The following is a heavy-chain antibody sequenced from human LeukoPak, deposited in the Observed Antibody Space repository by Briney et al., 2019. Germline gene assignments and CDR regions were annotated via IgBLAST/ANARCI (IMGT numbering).Heavy chain of an antibody. Sequence: GGSLRLSCAASGFTFSSYWMNWVRQAPGKGLEWVANIKQDGSEKYYVDSVKGRFTISRDNSKNTLYLQMSSLRAEDTAIYYCAKDKYYDFWTGYSPFDYWGQGTLVTVSS. D-gene: IGHD3-3*01. CDR2: IKQDGSEK. J-gene: IGHJ4*02. V-gene: IGHV3-7*03. CDR1: GFTFSSYW. CDR3: AKDKYYDFWTGYSPFDY.